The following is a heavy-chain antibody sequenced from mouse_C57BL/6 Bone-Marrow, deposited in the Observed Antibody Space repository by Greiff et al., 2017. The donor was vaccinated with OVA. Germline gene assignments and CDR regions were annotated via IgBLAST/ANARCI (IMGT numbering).Heavy chain of an antibody. D-gene: IGHD1-1*01. CDR1: GFSLTSYG. Sequence: VQLQESGPGLVQPSQRLSITCTVSGFSLTSYGVHWVRQSPGKGLEWLGVIWSGGSTDYNAAFISRLSISKDNSKSQVFFKMISLQADDTAIYYCARRDYYGSSLWYFDVWGTGTTVTVSS. CDR2: IWSGGST. V-gene: IGHV2-2*01. CDR3: ARRDYYGSSLWYFDV. J-gene: IGHJ1*03.